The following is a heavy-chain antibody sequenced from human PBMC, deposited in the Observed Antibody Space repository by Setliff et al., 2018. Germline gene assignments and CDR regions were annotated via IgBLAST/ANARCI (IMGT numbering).Heavy chain of an antibody. CDR3: ARSYHLVLTNWFDA. V-gene: IGHV4-61*09. CDR1: GDSISSRRNY. Sequence: KTSETLSLTCTVSGDSISSRRNYWGWFRQPAGKELEWIGQIYTSWSNDYNPSLKSRVTISLDTSKNQFSLRLTSVTAADTAVYYCARSYHLVLTNWFDAWGHGTLVTVSS. CDR2: IYTSWSN. J-gene: IGHJ5*01. D-gene: IGHD1-26*01.